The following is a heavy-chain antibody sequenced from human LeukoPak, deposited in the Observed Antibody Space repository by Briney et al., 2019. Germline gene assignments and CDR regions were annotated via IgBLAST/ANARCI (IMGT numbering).Heavy chain of an antibody. CDR3: AKDRGSGWSITPNAFDI. J-gene: IGHJ3*02. CDR1: GFTFDSYG. CDR2: IWYDGSNQ. V-gene: IGHV3-33*06. Sequence: GGSLRLSCVASGFTFDSYGMHWVRQAPGKGLEWVAVIWYDGSNQNYADSVKGRFTISRDNFKNMLYLQMNSLRAEDTALYYCAKDRGSGWSITPNAFDIWGQGTMVTVSS. D-gene: IGHD6-19*01.